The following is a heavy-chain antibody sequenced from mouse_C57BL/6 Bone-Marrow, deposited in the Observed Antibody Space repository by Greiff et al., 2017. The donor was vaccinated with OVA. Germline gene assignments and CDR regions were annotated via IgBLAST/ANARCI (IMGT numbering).Heavy chain of an antibody. J-gene: IGHJ4*01. CDR3: ARHALYTHAMDY. Sequence: EVQGVESGGDLVKPGGSLKLSCAASGFTFSSYGMSWVRQTPDKRLEWVATISSGGSYTYYPDSVKGRFTISRDNAKNTLYLQMSSLKSEDTAMYSCARHALYTHAMDYWGQGTSVPFPS. CDR1: GFTFSSYG. V-gene: IGHV5-6*01. CDR2: ISSGGSYT.